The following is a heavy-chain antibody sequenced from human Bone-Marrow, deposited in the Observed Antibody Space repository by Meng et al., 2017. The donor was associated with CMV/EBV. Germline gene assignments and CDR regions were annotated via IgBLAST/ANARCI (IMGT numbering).Heavy chain of an antibody. CDR1: GGSISSSSYY. D-gene: IGHD3-3*01. CDR2: IYYSGST. J-gene: IGHJ5*02. CDR3: ARHGFGVPWGWFDP. Sequence: GSLRLSCTVSGGSISSSSYYWGWIRQPPGKGLEWIGSIYYSGSTYYNPSLKSRVTISVDTSKNQFSLKLSSVTAADTAVYYCARHGFGVPWGWFDPCGQGTLVTVSS. V-gene: IGHV4-39*01.